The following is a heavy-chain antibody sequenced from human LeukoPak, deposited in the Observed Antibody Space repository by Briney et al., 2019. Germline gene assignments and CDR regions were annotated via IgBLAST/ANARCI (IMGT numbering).Heavy chain of an antibody. Sequence: SETLSLTCAVSGGSLSSGGYSWSWIRQPPGKGLEWIGYIYHSGSTYYNPSLKSRVTISVDRSKNQFSLKLSSVTAADTAVYYCARQYDSSGNRLAFDIWGQGTMVTVSS. CDR3: ARQYDSSGNRLAFDI. V-gene: IGHV4-30-2*01. J-gene: IGHJ3*02. CDR1: GGSLSSGGYS. D-gene: IGHD3-22*01. CDR2: IYHSGST.